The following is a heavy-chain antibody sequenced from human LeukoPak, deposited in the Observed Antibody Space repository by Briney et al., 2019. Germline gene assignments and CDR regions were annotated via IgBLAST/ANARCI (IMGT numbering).Heavy chain of an antibody. CDR2: ITSTSNYM. V-gene: IGHV3-21*01. J-gene: IGHJ3*02. CDR1: GFTFNTYN. D-gene: IGHD5-18*01. Sequence: PGGSLRLSCAASGFTFNTYNMNWVRQAPGRGLEWVSSITSTSNYMYYADSVKGRFTISRDNAKNSLFLQMNSLRAEDTAVYYCARDRGIQLWLRDGFDIWGQGTMVTVSS. CDR3: ARDRGIQLWLRDGFDI.